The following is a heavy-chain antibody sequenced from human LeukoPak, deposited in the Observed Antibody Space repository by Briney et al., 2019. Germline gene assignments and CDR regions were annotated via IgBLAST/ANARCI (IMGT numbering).Heavy chain of an antibody. CDR1: GFNLGNYA. CDR3: AKGVRLWFAFYFDY. J-gene: IGHJ4*02. CDR2: ISGNGFNT. V-gene: IGHV3-23*01. D-gene: IGHD3-10*01. Sequence: GGSLRLSCAAPGFNLGNYAMSWFRQAPGKGLEWVSAISGNGFNTYYADSVKGRFTISGESSGNTLSLQMHNLRAEDTAVYYCAKGVRLWFAFYFDYWGQGTLVTVSS.